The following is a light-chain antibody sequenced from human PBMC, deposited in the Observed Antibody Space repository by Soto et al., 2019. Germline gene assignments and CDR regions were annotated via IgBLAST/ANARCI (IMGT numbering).Light chain of an antibody. Sequence: EIVLKKFPGTLSLSPGERATLSCRASQSVTSNSLAWYQQKVGRAPRVLIYGASNRATGIPDRFSGSGSGTDFTLTITRLEPEDFAVYFCQQYGSSPRTLGQGTRLEIK. CDR2: GAS. CDR1: QSVTSNS. V-gene: IGKV3-20*01. J-gene: IGKJ5*01. CDR3: QQYGSSPRT.